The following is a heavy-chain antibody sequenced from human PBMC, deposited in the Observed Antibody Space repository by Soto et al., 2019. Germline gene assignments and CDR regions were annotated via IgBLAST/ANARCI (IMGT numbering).Heavy chain of an antibody. CDR1: GYSFTNFW. CDR3: SIHITGWYAGFYFDY. V-gene: IGHV5-10-1*01. D-gene: IGHD6-19*01. Sequence: GESLKISCQGSGYSFTNFWINWVRQMPGKGLEWMGRIDPSDSNANYSPSFEGHVTISVDKSSKTAYLQWTSLKASESAMYYCSIHITGWYAGFYFDYWGQGTQVTVSS. CDR2: IDPSDSNA. J-gene: IGHJ4*02.